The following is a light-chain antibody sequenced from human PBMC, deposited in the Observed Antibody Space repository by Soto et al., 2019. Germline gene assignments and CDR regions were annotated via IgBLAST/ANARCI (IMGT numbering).Light chain of an antibody. Sequence: QSALTQPASVSGSPGQSITISCTGTSSDIGGYNYVSWYQQHPGKAPKLMIYDVSIWPSGVSYRFSGSKSGNTASLTISGLQAEDEADYYCSSYTSSSTVVFGGGTKLTVL. CDR1: SSDIGGYNY. CDR2: DVS. V-gene: IGLV2-14*01. J-gene: IGLJ2*01. CDR3: SSYTSSSTVV.